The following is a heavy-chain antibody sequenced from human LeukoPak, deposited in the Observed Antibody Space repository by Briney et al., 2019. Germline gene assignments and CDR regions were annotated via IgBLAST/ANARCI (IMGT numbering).Heavy chain of an antibody. V-gene: IGHV3-64*01. CDR1: GFTFSSYA. CDR2: ISSNGGST. J-gene: IGHJ4*02. D-gene: IGHD2-2*01. CDR3: AREAVRYCSSVNCYSDY. Sequence: GGSLRLSCAASGFTFSSYAMHWVRQAPGKGLEYVSAISSNGGSTYYANSVKGRFTISRDNSKNTLYLQMGSLRAEDMAVYYCAREAVRYCSSVNCYSDYWGQGTLVTVSS.